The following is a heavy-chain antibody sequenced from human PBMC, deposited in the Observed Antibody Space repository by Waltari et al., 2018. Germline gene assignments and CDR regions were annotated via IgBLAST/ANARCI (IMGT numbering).Heavy chain of an antibody. CDR1: GYTFTSYD. V-gene: IGHV1-8*01. Sequence: QVQLVQSGAEVKKPGASVKVSCKASGYTFTSYDITWVRQATGQGLEWMGWMNPNSGNTGYAQKFQGRVTMTRNTSISTAYMELSSLRSEDTAVYYCASGSGYSSSWYYYYYGMDVWGQGTTVTVSS. D-gene: IGHD6-13*01. CDR3: ASGSGYSSSWYYYYYGMDV. CDR2: MNPNSGNT. J-gene: IGHJ6*02.